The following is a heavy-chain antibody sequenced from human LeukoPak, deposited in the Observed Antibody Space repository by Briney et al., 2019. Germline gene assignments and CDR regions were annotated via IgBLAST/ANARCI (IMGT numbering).Heavy chain of an antibody. V-gene: IGHV1-2*02. CDR3: ARSITMIVVVIGGYYGMDV. D-gene: IGHD3-22*01. J-gene: IGHJ6*02. CDR2: INPNSGGT. Sequence: ASVKVSCKASGYSFNGYYMHWLRQAPGQGLEWMGWINPNSGGTNYAQKLQGRVTMTRDTSISTAYMELSRLRSDDTAVYYCARSITMIVVVIGGYYGMDVWGQGTTVTVSS. CDR1: GYSFNGYY.